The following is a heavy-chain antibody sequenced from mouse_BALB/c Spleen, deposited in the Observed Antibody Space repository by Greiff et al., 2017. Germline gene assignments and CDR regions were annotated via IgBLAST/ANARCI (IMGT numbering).Heavy chain of an antibody. V-gene: IGHV5-12-2*01. D-gene: IGHD2-1*01. J-gene: IGHJ3*01. CDR2: ISNGGGST. CDR1: GFTFSSYT. Sequence: EVHLVESGGGLVQPGGSLKLSCAASGFTFSSYTMSWVRQTPEKRLEWVAYISNGGGSTYYPDTVKGRFTISRDNAKNTLYLQMSSLKSEDTAMYYCARQGGNYVGWFAYWGQGTLVTVSA. CDR3: ARQGGNYVGWFAY.